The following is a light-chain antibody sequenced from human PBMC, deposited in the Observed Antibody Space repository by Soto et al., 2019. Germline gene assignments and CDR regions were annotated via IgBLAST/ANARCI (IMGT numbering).Light chain of an antibody. V-gene: IGKV3-15*01. J-gene: IGKJ2*01. CDR3: QQYYNWPLEYT. CDR2: GAS. Sequence: EIVMTQSPATLSVSPGERATLSCRASQSVSSNLAWYQQKPGQAPRLLIYGASTRATGIPARFSGSGSGTEFTLTISSLQSEDFAVYWCQQYYNWPLEYTFGQGTKLEI. CDR1: QSVSSN.